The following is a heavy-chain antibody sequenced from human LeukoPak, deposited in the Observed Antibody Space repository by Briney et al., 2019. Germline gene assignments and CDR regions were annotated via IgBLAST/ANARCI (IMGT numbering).Heavy chain of an antibody. V-gene: IGHV1-2*02. CDR1: GYTFTGYY. Sequence: ASVKVSCKASGYTFTGYYMHWVRQAPGQGLEWMGWINPNSGATSYAQKFQGRVTMTRDTSISTAYMQLSRLRSDDTAVYYCAREEGDYGDYVTLYWGQGTLVTVSS. CDR2: INPNSGAT. CDR3: AREEGDYGDYVTLY. D-gene: IGHD4-17*01. J-gene: IGHJ4*02.